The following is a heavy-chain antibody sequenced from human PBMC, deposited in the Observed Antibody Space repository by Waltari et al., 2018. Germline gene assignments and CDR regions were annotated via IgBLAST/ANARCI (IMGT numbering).Heavy chain of an antibody. Sequence: QVQLQESGPGLVKPSETLSLTCTVPGGSISSYYWSWIRQPTGQGLEWIGYFYYSGNTNNNPSLRRRVTISVATSKIQCSLKLSFGTAWNTAVYYCAKGKAGKAFDIWGQGTMVTVSS. V-gene: IGHV4-59*01. J-gene: IGHJ3*02. CDR2: FYYSGNT. D-gene: IGHD6-13*01. CDR3: AKGKAGKAFDI. CDR1: GGSISSYY.